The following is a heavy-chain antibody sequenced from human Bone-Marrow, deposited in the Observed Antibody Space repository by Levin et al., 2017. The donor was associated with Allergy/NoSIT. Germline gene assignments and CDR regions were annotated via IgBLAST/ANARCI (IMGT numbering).Heavy chain of an antibody. J-gene: IGHJ4*02. CDR1: GFTFSNSA. CDR2: SSGSGTNT. CDR3: AKDRGLGGGSVFDY. V-gene: IGHV3-23*01. Sequence: GGSLRLSCAASGFTFSNSAMSWVRQAPGKGLEWVSASSGSGTNTYYADSVKGRFTISKDNSKNTLDLQMSSLRAEDTAVYYCAKDRGLGGGSVFDYWGQGILVAVSS. D-gene: IGHD4-23*01.